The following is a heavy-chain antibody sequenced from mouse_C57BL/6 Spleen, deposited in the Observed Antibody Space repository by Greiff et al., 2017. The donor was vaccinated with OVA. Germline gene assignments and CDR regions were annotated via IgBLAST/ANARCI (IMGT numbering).Heavy chain of an antibody. V-gene: IGHV1-61*01. CDR3: ARHEYDGPFDY. J-gene: IGHJ2*01. D-gene: IGHD2-4*01. CDR1: GYTFTSYW. CDR2: IYPSDSET. Sequence: QVQLQQPGAELVRPGSSVKLSCKASGYTFTSYWMDWVKQRPGQGLEWIGNIYPSDSETHYNQKFKDKATLTVDKSSSTAYMQLSSLTSEDSAVYYCARHEYDGPFDYWGQGTTLTVSS.